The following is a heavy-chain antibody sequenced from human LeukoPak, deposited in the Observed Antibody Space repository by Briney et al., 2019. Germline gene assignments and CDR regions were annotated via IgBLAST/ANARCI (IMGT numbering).Heavy chain of an antibody. V-gene: IGHV3-7*01. CDR2: IKQDGSEK. CDR3: ARDGAAAGTWYFDL. Sequence: AGGSLRLSCAASGFTFSSYWMSWVRQAPGKGLEWVANIKQDGSEKYYVDSVKGRFTISRDNAKNSLYLQMNSLRAEDTAVYYCARDGAAAGTWYFDLWGRGTLVTVSS. J-gene: IGHJ2*01. D-gene: IGHD6-13*01. CDR1: GFTFSSYW.